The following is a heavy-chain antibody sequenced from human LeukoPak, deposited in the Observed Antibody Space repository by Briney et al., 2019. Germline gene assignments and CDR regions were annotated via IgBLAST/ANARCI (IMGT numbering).Heavy chain of an antibody. CDR2: IYYSGST. CDR1: GGSISSYY. D-gene: IGHD6-19*01. J-gene: IGHJ4*02. Sequence: WETLSLTCTVSGGSISSYYWSWIRQPPGKGLEWIGDIYYSGSTNYNPPLKSRVTISVDTSKNQFSLKLSSVTAADTAVYYCARRQQWGYYFDYWRQGTLVTVSS. V-gene: IGHV4-59*08. CDR3: ARRQQWGYYFDY.